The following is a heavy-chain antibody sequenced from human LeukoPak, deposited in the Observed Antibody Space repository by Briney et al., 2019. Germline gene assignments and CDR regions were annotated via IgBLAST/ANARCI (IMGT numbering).Heavy chain of an antibody. D-gene: IGHD6-19*01. CDR3: AREFSSGWYGY. CDR1: GGTFGSYA. J-gene: IGHJ4*02. V-gene: IGHV1-69*06. CDR2: IIPIFGTA. Sequence: ASVKVSCKASGGTFGSYAISWVRQAPGQGLEWMGGIIPIFGTANYAQKFQGRVTITADKSTSTAYMELSSLRSEDTAVYYCAREFSSGWYGYWGQGTLVTVSS.